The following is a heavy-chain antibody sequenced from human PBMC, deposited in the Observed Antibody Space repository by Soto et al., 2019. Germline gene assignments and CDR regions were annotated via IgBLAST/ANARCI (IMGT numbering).Heavy chain of an antibody. J-gene: IGHJ5*02. CDR1: GFTFRSFT. CDR3: TRDASRDSSARGWFDP. CDR2: ISSNSAYI. D-gene: IGHD6-13*01. V-gene: IGHV3-21*01. Sequence: EVQVVESGGALVQPGGSLRLSCAASGFTFRSFTMNWVRQAPGKGLEWVSTISSNSAYIYYTDALRGRFTISRDNAKNSLHLQMNSLRAEDTAVYYCTRDASRDSSARGWFDPWGPGTLVTVSS.